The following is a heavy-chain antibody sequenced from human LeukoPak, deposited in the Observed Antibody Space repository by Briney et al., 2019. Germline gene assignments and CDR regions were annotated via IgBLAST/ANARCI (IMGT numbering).Heavy chain of an antibody. V-gene: IGHV4-34*01. D-gene: IGHD4-17*01. CDR2: INHSGST. CDR3: ARGGLTTGAFDI. J-gene: IGHJ3*02. CDR1: GGSFSGYY. Sequence: SETLPLTCAVYGGSFSGYYWSWIRQPPGKGLEWIGEINHSGSTNYNPSLKSRVTISVDTSKNQFSLKLSSVTAADTAVYYCARGGLTTGAFDIWGQGTMVTVSS.